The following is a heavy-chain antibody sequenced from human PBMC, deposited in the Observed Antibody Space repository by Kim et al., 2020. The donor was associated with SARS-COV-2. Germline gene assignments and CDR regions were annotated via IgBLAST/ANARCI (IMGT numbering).Heavy chain of an antibody. CDR3: ASLGMTTVTP. V-gene: IGHV1-69*02. J-gene: IGHJ4*02. Sequence: IANYAQKFQGRVTITADKTTSTAYMELSSLRSEDTAVYYCASLGMTTVTPWGQGTLVTVSS. D-gene: IGHD4-17*01. CDR2: IA.